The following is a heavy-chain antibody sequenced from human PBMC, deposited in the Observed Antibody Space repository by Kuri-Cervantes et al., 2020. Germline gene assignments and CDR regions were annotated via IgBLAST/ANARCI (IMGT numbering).Heavy chain of an antibody. V-gene: IGHV3-74*01. J-gene: IGHJ6*02. D-gene: IGHD3-10*01. CDR1: GFTFSSYW. CDR2: INSDGSST. CDR3: ARVRTMVRGVITDKYYSFGMDV. Sequence: GESLKISCAASGFTFSSYWMHWVRQAPGKGLVWVSRINSDGSSTSYADSVKGRFTISRDNAKNTLYLQMNSLRAEDTAVYYCARVRTMVRGVITDKYYSFGMDVWGQGTTVTVSS.